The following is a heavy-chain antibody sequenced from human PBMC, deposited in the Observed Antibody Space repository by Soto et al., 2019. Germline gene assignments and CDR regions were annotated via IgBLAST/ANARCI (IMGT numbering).Heavy chain of an antibody. V-gene: IGHV4-4*02. CDR1: GGSISSTNW. CDR3: ARVASAQLPPHVEFCQH. CDR2: IYHSGST. Sequence: SETLSLTCAVSGGSISSTNWWSWVRQPPGKGLEWIGEIYHSGSTNYNPSLKSRVTISIDRSKSQFSLKLSSVTAADTAMYYCARVASAQLPPHVEFCQHWGLGTLVTVSS. D-gene: IGHD2-2*01. J-gene: IGHJ1*01.